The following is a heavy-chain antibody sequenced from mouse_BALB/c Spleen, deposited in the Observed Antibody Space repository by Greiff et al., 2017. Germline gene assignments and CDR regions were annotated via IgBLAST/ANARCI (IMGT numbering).Heavy chain of an antibody. D-gene: IGHD2-14*01. CDR2: ISYSGST. Sequence: EVQLQESGPGLVKPSQSLSLTCAVTGYSITSDYAWTWIRQFPGNKLEWMGYISYSGSTRYNPSLKSRISITRDTSKNQFFLQLNSVTTEDTATYYCARNYRYYYAMDYWGQGTSVTVSS. CDR3: ARNYRYYYAMDY. CDR1: GYSITSDYA. J-gene: IGHJ4*01. V-gene: IGHV3-2*02.